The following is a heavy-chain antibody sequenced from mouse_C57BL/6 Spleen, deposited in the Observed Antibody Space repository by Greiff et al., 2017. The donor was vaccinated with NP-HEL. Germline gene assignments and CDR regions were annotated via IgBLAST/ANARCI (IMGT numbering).Heavy chain of an antibody. CDR2: IWSGGST. D-gene: IGHD3-3*01. CDR1: GFSLTSYG. V-gene: IGHV2-2*02. J-gene: IGHJ4*01. Sequence: QVQLKESGPGLVQPSQSLSITCTVSGFSLTSYGVHWVRQSPGKGLEWLGVIWSGGSTDYNAAFISRLSISKDNSKGQIFFKMNILQANDAAIYYCARNRDTYAMDYCGQGTSVTVSS. CDR3: ARNRDTYAMDY.